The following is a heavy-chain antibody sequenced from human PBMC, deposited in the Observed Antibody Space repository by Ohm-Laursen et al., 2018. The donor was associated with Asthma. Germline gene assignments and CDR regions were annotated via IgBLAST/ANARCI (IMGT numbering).Heavy chain of an antibody. CDR3: ARQAQSLGVVRNFDY. V-gene: IGHV4-39*01. CDR2: LYYSGSS. D-gene: IGHD3-3*01. J-gene: IGHJ4*02. CDR1: GGSISSSTYY. Sequence: PSETLSLTCTVSGGSISSSTYYWGWIRQPPGKGLEWIGTLYYSGSSYYNPSLKSRVTLSVDTSKNQFSLKLSSVTAADTAVYYCARQAQSLGVVRNFDYWGQGTLVTVSS.